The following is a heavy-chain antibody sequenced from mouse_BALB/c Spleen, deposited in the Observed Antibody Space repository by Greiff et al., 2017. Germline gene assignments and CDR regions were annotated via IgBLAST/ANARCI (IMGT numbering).Heavy chain of an antibody. Sequence: EVQLQQSGAELVRSGASVKLSCTASGFNIKDYYMHWVKQRPEQGLEWIGWIDPENGDTEYAPKFQGKATMTADTSSNTAYLQLSSLTSEDTAVYYCNYKNPFIIDDWGQGTTLTVSS. V-gene: IGHV14-4*02. CDR2: IDPENGDT. CDR1: GFNIKDYY. D-gene: IGHD1-1*01. CDR3: NYKNPFIIDD. J-gene: IGHJ2*01.